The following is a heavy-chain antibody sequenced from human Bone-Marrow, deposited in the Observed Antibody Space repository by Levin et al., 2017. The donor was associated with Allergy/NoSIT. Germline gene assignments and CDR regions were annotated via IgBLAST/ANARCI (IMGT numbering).Heavy chain of an antibody. J-gene: IGHJ4*02. D-gene: IGHD4-23*01. CDR1: GYSFTSYW. CDR2: IFPSDSDT. V-gene: IGHV5-51*01. CDR3: ARRDSDGSNSFDY. Sequence: GGSLRLSCQASGYSFTSYWFGWVRQRPRKGLEWMGLIFPSDSDTRVSPSFQGQIIMSVDKSISTAYLQWSSLKASDSAMYYCARRDSDGSNSFDYWGQGTLVTVSS.